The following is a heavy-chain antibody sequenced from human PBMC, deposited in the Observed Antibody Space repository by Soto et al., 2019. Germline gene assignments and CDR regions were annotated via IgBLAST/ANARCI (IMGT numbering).Heavy chain of an antibody. D-gene: IGHD3-3*01. V-gene: IGHV1-58*01. Sequence: SVKVSCKASGFTFTSSAVQWVRQARGQRLEWIGWIVVGSGNTNYAQKFQERVTITRDMSTSTAYMELSSLRSEDTAVYYCARLWRVGYYPYFDYWGQGTLVTVSS. J-gene: IGHJ4*02. CDR3: ARLWRVGYYPYFDY. CDR2: IVVGSGNT. CDR1: GFTFTSSA.